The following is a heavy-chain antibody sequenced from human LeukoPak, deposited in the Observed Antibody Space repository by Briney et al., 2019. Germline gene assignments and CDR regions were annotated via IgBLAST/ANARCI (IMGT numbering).Heavy chain of an antibody. CDR2: IYASGST. CDR3: ARGLYGGGPDAFDI. Sequence: SETLSLTCTVSGGSISTYYWSWIRQPAGKGLEWIGRIYASGSTDCNPSLKSRVTMSVDTSKNQFSLKLSSVTAADTAVYYCARGLYGGGPDAFDIWGQGTMIIVSS. D-gene: IGHD4-23*01. J-gene: IGHJ3*02. CDR1: GGSISTYY. V-gene: IGHV4-4*07.